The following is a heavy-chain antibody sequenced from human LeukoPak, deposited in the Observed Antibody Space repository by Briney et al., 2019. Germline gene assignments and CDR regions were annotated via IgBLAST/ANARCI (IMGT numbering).Heavy chain of an antibody. J-gene: IGHJ4*02. V-gene: IGHV3-NL1*01. Sequence: GGSLRLSCAPSAFSFTIYGMHWVRQAPGKGLEWVSVIYTDGSTKSADSVKARFTISRDTSKNTVYLQMNSLRVEDTAVYYCARATLDNWGQGTLVTVSS. CDR3: ARATLDN. CDR2: IYTDGST. CDR1: AFSFTIYG.